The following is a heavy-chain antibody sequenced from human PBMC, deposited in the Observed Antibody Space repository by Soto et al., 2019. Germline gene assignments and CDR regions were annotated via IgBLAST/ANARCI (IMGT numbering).Heavy chain of an antibody. CDR3: AREVYTGGDYFDY. CDR2: IYYSGST. V-gene: IGHV4-30-4*01. Sequence: PSETLSLTCTVSGGSISSGDYYWSWIRQPPGKGLEWIGYIYYSGSTYYNPSLKSRVTISVDTSKNQFSLKLSSVTAADTAVYYCAREVYTGGDYFDYWGQGTLVTAPQ. CDR1: GGSISSGDYY. J-gene: IGHJ4*02. D-gene: IGHD2-2*02.